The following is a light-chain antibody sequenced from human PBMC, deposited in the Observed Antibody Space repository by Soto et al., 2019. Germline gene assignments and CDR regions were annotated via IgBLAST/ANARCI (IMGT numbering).Light chain of an antibody. V-gene: IGLV2-23*01. CDR1: SSDVGSYNL. Sequence: QSALTQPASVSGSPGQSITISCTGTSSDVGSYNLVSWYQQHPGKAPKLMIYEGTQRPSGVSNRFSASKSGNTASLTISGLQAEDEADYYCCSYAGASIWVFGGGTLLTVL. CDR3: CSYAGASIWV. J-gene: IGLJ2*01. CDR2: EGT.